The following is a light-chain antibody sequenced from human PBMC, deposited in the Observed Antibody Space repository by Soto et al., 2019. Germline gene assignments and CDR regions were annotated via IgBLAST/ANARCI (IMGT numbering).Light chain of an antibody. CDR1: SSDVGDYNY. Sequence: QSALTQPRSVSGSPGQSVTISCTGTSSDVGDYNYVSWYQQHPGKAPKLMIYDVSKWPSGVPDRFSGSKSGNTASLTISGLQAEVEADYYFCSYAGSYTYVFGTGTKLTVL. CDR2: DVS. V-gene: IGLV2-11*01. CDR3: CSYAGSYTYV. J-gene: IGLJ1*01.